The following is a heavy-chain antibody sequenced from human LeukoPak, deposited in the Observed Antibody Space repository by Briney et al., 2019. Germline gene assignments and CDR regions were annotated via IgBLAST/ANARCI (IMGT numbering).Heavy chain of an antibody. J-gene: IGHJ6*02. CDR1: GGSISSYY. D-gene: IGHD4-17*01. CDR2: IYYSVST. CDR3: ARKCPDYGDTRPYYGMDV. Sequence: PSETLSLTCTVSGGSISSYYWSWIRQPPGKGLEWIGYIYYSVSTTYNPSLKSRVTMSVDTSKNQFSLKLSSVTAADTAVYYCARKCPDYGDTRPYYGMDVWGQGTTVTVSS. V-gene: IGHV4-59*01.